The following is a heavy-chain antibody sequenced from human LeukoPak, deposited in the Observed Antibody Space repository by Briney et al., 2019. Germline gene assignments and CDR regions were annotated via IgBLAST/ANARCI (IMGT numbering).Heavy chain of an antibody. J-gene: IGHJ5*02. CDR3: ARGGSDCSSTSCFKGWFDP. CDR1: GFTFSSYS. D-gene: IGHD2-2*01. Sequence: PGGSLRLSCAASGFTFSSYSMNWVRQAPGKGLEWVSSISSLSHISYADSVKGRFTISRDNAKNSLYLQMNSLRAEDTAVYYCARGGSDCSSTSCFKGWFDPWGQGTLVTVSS. CDR2: ISSLSHI. V-gene: IGHV3-21*01.